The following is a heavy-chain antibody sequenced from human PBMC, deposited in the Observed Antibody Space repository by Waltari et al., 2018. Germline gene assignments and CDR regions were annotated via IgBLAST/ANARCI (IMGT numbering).Heavy chain of an antibody. CDR2: NYYTGAT. D-gene: IGHD3-10*01. Sequence: QVQLQESGPGLVKPSQTLSLTCTVSGDPIRSGNYYWSWIRQPSGKGLEWLGYNYYTGATSYNPSLRNRITMSLDASKGEFSMNMRSLTAADTAVYYCVRTLGFCTASTCSYGYFDLWGRGTLVAVSP. CDR3: VRTLGFCTASTCSYGYFDL. V-gene: IGHV4-30-4*01. J-gene: IGHJ2*01. CDR1: GDPIRSGNYY.